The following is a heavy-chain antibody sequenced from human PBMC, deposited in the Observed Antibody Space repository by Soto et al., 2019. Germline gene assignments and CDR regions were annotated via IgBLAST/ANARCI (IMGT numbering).Heavy chain of an antibody. D-gene: IGHD6-13*01. J-gene: IGHJ3*02. CDR2: IYYSGST. CDR1: GGSISSYY. V-gene: IGHV4-59*08. Sequence: QVQLQESGPGLVKPSETLSLTCTVSGGSISSYYWSWIRQPPGKGLEWIGYIYYSGSTNYNPSLKSRVTISVYTTKSLICLRQSSVNAVDTAVWYCASRDSSAFDIWGQGTMVTVCS. CDR3: ASRDSSAFDI.